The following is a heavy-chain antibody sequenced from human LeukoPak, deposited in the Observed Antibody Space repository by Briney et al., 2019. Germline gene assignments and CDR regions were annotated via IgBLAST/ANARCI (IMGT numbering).Heavy chain of an antibody. Sequence: ASVKVSCKASGGTFSSYAISWVRQAPGQGLEWMGGIIPIFGTANYAQKFQGRVTITTDESTSTAYMELSSLRSEDTAVYCCARGSKVLVAATYDWGQGTLVTVSS. CDR2: IIPIFGTA. J-gene: IGHJ4*02. D-gene: IGHD2-15*01. V-gene: IGHV1-69*05. CDR3: ARGSKVLVAATYD. CDR1: GGTFSSYA.